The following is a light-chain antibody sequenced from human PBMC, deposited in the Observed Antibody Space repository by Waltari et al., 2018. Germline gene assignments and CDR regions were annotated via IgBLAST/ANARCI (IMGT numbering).Light chain of an antibody. CDR2: RNN. J-gene: IGLJ2*01. CDR1: SPNIGSSY. V-gene: IGLV1-47*01. Sequence: QSVLTQPPSASGTPGQRVTISCSGSSPNIGSSYVYWYQQFPGTAPKLLIYRNNLRPSGVPDRFSGSKSGTSASLAISGLRSEDAADYYCAAWDDTLSGVVFGGGTELTVL. CDR3: AAWDDTLSGVV.